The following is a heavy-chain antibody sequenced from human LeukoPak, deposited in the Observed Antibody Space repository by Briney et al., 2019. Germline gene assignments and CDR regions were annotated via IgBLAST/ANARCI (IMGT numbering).Heavy chain of an antibody. D-gene: IGHD3-10*01. V-gene: IGHV3-30*03. Sequence: GGSLRLSCAASGFTFSSYGMHWVRQAPGKGLEWVAVVSYDGSNKYYADSVKGRFTISRDNAKNSLYLQMNSLRAEDTAVYYCARGSSRGIFANWFDPWGQGTLVTVSS. J-gene: IGHJ5*02. CDR1: GFTFSSYG. CDR2: VSYDGSNK. CDR3: ARGSSRGIFANWFDP.